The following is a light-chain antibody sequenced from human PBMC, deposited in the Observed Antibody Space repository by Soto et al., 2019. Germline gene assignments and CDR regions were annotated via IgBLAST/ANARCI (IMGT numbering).Light chain of an antibody. J-gene: IGLJ2*01. CDR1: SSNIGSKN. V-gene: IGLV1-44*01. CDR2: RNN. Sequence: QSVLTQPPSASGTPGQTVTISCSGSSSNIGSKNVNWYQQLPGAAPKLLIYRNNQWPSGVPDRFSGSKSGTSASLAISGLQSEDEGDYYCAAWDESPNGVVFGGGTKLTVL. CDR3: AAWDESPNGVV.